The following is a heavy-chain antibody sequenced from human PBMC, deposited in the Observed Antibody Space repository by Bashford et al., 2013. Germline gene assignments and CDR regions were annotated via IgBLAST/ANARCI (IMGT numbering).Heavy chain of an antibody. V-gene: IGHV5-51*01. CDR1: GYSFTSYW. CDR2: IYPGDSDT. Sequence: GESLKISCKGSGYSFTSYWIGWVRQMLGKGLEWMGIIYPGDSDTRYSPSFQGQVTISADKSISTAYLQWSSLKASDTAMYYCARLRYCSSTSCYAHYAFDIWGQGTMVTVSS. D-gene: IGHD2-2*01. CDR3: ARLRYCSSTSCYAHYAFDI. J-gene: IGHJ3*02.